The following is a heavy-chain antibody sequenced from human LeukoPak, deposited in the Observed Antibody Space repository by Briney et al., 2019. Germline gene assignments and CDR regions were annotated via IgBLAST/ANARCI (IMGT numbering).Heavy chain of an antibody. Sequence: SETLSLTCTVSGGSISSGGYYWSWIRQPPGKGLEWIGYIYHSGSTYYNPSLKSRVTISVDRSKNQFSLKLSSVTAADTAVYYCARVGATTNWFDPWGQGTLVTVSS. CDR3: ARVGATTNWFDP. CDR1: GGSISSGGYY. J-gene: IGHJ5*02. V-gene: IGHV4-30-2*01. D-gene: IGHD1-26*01. CDR2: IYHSGST.